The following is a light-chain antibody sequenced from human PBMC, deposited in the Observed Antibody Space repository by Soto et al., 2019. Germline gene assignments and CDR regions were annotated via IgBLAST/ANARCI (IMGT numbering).Light chain of an antibody. J-gene: IGKJ4*01. CDR2: DAS. CDR1: QSVGSN. V-gene: IGKV3-15*01. Sequence: IVVTQSPATLSVSPGERVTLSCRASQSVGSNLAWYQQRPGQAPRLLIYDASTRATGIPDRFSGSGSGPEFTLTISSLQSENFAVYYCQQFNIWPHILSFGGGTKLEMK. CDR3: QQFNIWPHILS.